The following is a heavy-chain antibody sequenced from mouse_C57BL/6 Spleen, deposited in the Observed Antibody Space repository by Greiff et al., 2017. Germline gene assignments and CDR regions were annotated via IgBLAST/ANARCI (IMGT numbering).Heavy chain of an antibody. CDR1: GYSFTGYY. Sequence: VQLKQSGPELVKPGASVKISCKASGYSFTGYYMNWVKQSPEKSLEWIGEINPSTGGTTYNQKFKAKATLTVDKSSSTAYMQLKSLTSEDSAVYYCARETTVVTNYFDYWGQGTTLTVSS. V-gene: IGHV1-42*01. D-gene: IGHD1-1*01. CDR2: INPSTGGT. CDR3: ARETTVVTNYFDY. J-gene: IGHJ2*01.